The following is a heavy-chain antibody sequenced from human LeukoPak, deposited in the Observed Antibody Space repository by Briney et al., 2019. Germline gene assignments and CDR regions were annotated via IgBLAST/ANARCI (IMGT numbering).Heavy chain of an antibody. Sequence: SGTLSLTCTVSGGSISSSSYYWGWIRQPPGKGLEWIGSIYYSGSTYYNPSLKSRVTISVDTSKNQFSLKLSSVTAADTAVYYCARDDYDILTGYYIAVGYWGQGTLVTVSS. CDR3: ARDDYDILTGYYIAVGY. V-gene: IGHV4-39*07. J-gene: IGHJ4*02. CDR1: GGSISSSSYY. D-gene: IGHD3-9*01. CDR2: IYYSGST.